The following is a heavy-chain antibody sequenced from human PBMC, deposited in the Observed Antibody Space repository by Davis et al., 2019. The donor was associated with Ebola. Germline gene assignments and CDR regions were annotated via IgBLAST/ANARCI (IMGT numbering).Heavy chain of an antibody. CDR1: GGTFSSSA. V-gene: IGHV1-69*06. CDR2: ITPIFGTA. D-gene: IGHD6-19*01. Sequence: AASVKVSCKASGGTFSSSAISWVRQAPGQGLEWMGGITPIFGTANYAQKFQGRVTITADKSTSTAYMELSRLRSDDTAVYYCARDGYIIAVAGTFYGMDVWGQGTTVTVSS. J-gene: IGHJ6*02. CDR3: ARDGYIIAVAGTFYGMDV.